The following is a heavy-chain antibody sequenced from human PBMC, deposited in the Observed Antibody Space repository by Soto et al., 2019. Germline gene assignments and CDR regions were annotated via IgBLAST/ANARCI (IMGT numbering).Heavy chain of an antibody. D-gene: IGHD3-3*01. Sequence: PGGSLRLSCAASGFTFSSYSMNWVRPAPGKGLEWVSYISSSSSTIYYADSVKGRFTISRDNAKNSLYLQMNSLRDEDTAVYYCARDFYREWLLDSYDAFDIWGQGTMVTVSS. CDR2: ISSSSSTI. CDR1: GFTFSSYS. J-gene: IGHJ3*02. CDR3: ARDFYREWLLDSYDAFDI. V-gene: IGHV3-48*02.